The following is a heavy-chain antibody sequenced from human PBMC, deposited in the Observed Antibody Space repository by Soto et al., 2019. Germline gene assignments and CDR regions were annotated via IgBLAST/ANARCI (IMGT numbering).Heavy chain of an antibody. J-gene: IGHJ6*03. CDR1: GYSFTSYW. V-gene: IGHV5-51*01. CDR3: ARQGKRFLEWLPNNYYYYYMDV. Sequence: PGESLKISCKGSGYSFTSYWIGWVRQMPGKGLEWMGIIYPGDSDTRYSPSFQGQVTISADKSISTAYLQWSSLKASDTAMYYCARQGKRFLEWLPNNYYYYYMDVWGKGTTVTVSS. CDR2: IYPGDSDT. D-gene: IGHD3-3*01.